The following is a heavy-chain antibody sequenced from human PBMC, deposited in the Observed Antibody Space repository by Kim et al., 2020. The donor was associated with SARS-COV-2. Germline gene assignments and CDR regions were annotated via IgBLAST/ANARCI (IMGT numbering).Heavy chain of an antibody. V-gene: IGHV3-21*01. J-gene: IGHJ5*02. Sequence: AHSAEGRLTISRDNAKNSLYLKMNSLSAEDTAVYYCARYLETPDYISIDPWGQGTLVTVSS. CDR3: ARYLETPDYISIDP. D-gene: IGHD4-4*01.